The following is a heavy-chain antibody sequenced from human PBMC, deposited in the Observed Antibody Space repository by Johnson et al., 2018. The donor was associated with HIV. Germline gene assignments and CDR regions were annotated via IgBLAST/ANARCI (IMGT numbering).Heavy chain of an antibody. D-gene: IGHD1-1*01. Sequence: QVQLVESGGGVVQPGRSLRLSCAASGFTFSSYGMHWVRQAPGKGLEWVAVISYDGSNKYYADSVKGRFTISRDNSNNTLYLQMNSLRAEDTAVYYCAKRTNWNDNGADAFDIWGQGTMVTVSS. V-gene: IGHV3-30*18. J-gene: IGHJ3*02. CDR3: AKRTNWNDNGADAFDI. CDR2: ISYDGSNK. CDR1: GFTFSSYG.